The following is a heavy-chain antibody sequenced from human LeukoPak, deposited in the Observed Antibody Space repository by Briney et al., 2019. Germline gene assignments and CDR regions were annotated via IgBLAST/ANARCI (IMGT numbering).Heavy chain of an antibody. Sequence: SETLSLTCTVSGGSISSYYWTWIRQPPGKGLEWIGYIYYNGSTNYNPSLKSRVTISVDTSKNQFSLKLSSVTAADTAVYYCARRSRDGYNYGLGFDYWGQGTLVTVSS. CDR2: IYYNGST. CDR3: ARRSRDGYNYGLGFDY. D-gene: IGHD5-24*01. J-gene: IGHJ4*02. V-gene: IGHV4-59*08. CDR1: GGSISSYY.